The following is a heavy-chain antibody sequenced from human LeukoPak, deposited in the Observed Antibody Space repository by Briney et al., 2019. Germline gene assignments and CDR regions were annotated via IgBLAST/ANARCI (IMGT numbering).Heavy chain of an antibody. Sequence: GASVKVSCKASGYTFTSYDINWVRQATGQGLEWMGWMNPNSGNTGYAQKFQGRVTMTRNTSISTAYMELSSLRSEDTAVYYCARFSRFPHYYDSSGLDYWGQGTLVTVSS. D-gene: IGHD3-22*01. CDR2: MNPNSGNT. J-gene: IGHJ4*02. CDR3: ARFSRFPHYYDSSGLDY. CDR1: GYTFTSYD. V-gene: IGHV1-8*01.